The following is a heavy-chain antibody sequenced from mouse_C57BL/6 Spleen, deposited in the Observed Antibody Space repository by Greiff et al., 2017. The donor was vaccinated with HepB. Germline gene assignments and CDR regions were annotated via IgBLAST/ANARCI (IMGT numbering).Heavy chain of an antibody. J-gene: IGHJ2*01. CDR2: IWTGGGT. Sequence: VQGVESGPGLVAPSQSLSITCTVSGFSLTSYAISWVRQPPGKGLEWLGVIWTGGGTNYNSALKSRLSISKDNSKSQVFLKMNSLQTDDTARYYCARFNYYGSSLYYFDYWGQGTTLTVSS. CDR3: ARFNYYGSSLYYFDY. CDR1: GFSLTSYA. V-gene: IGHV2-9-1*01. D-gene: IGHD1-1*01.